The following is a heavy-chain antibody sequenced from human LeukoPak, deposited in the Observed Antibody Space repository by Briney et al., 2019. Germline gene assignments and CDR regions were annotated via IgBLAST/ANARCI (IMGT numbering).Heavy chain of an antibody. CDR1: GGSISSYC. J-gene: IGHJ4*02. CDR2: IYYSGST. CDR3: ARVRGYRDGYNHPFDY. Sequence: PSETLSLTCTVSGGSISSYCWSWIRQPPGKGLEWIGYIYYSGSTNYNPSLKSRVTISVDTSKNQFSLKPSSVTAADTAVYYCARVRGYRDGYNHPFDYWGQGTLVTVSS. V-gene: IGHV4-59*01. D-gene: IGHD5-24*01.